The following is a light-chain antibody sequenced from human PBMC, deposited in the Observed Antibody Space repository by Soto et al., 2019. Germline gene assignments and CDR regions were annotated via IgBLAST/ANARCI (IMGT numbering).Light chain of an antibody. CDR1: QSISSG. CDR3: QQYNSWT. J-gene: IGKJ1*01. Sequence: IQMTQSPSPLSASVGDRVTITCRASQSISSGLAWYQQKPGKAPKLLIYKASNLQSGVPSRFSGSGSGTEFTLTISSLQPDDLATYYCQQYNSWTFGQGTKVDIK. CDR2: KAS. V-gene: IGKV1-5*03.